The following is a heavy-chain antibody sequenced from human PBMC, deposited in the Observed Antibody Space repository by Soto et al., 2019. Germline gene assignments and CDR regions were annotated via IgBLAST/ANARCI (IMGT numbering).Heavy chain of an antibody. D-gene: IGHD2-15*01. CDR3: AREYCSGDNCYHYYFEC. Sequence: ASFNVSCKVSGYTITELSMHWVLQAPEKGLEWMGGFDPEDGETIYAQKFQGRVTMTTDTSTSTAYMELRSLRSDDTAIYYCAREYCSGDNCYHYYFECWGQGTLVTVSS. J-gene: IGHJ4*02. CDR1: GYTITELS. CDR2: FDPEDGET. V-gene: IGHV1-24*01.